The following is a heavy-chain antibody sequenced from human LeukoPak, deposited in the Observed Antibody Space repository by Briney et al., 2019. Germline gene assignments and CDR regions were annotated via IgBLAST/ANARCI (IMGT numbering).Heavy chain of an antibody. Sequence: SETLSLTCTVSRGSISGYSGSWIRQPPGKGLEWIGYIYYSGSTNYNPSLKSRVTISVDTFKNQFSLKLSSVTAADTAVYYCARGRWGAPFDYWGQGTLVTVSS. CDR2: IYYSGST. V-gene: IGHV4-59*01. J-gene: IGHJ4*02. CDR1: RGSISGYS. CDR3: ARGRWGAPFDY. D-gene: IGHD7-27*01.